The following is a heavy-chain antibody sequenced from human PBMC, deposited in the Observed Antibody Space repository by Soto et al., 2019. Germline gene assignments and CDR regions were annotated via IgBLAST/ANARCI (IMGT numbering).Heavy chain of an antibody. V-gene: IGHV5-51*01. CDR1: GYSFTSYW. CDR2: IYPGDSDT. D-gene: IGHD6-13*01. J-gene: IGHJ4*02. CDR3: ASQGPSLSSSWYFDY. Sequence: LGESLKISCKGSGYSFTSYWIGWVRQMPGKGLEWMGIIYPGDSDTRYSPSFQGQVTISADKSISTAYLQWSSLKASDTAMYYCASQGPSLSSSWYFDYWGQGTLVTVSS.